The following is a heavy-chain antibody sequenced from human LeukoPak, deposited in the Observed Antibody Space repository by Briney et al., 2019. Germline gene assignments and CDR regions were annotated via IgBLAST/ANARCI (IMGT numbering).Heavy chain of an antibody. CDR2: MNPNSGNT. D-gene: IGHD3-10*01. CDR3: AREVTMVRGVPFGY. J-gene: IGHJ4*02. V-gene: IGHV1-8*01. CDR1: GYTFTSYD. Sequence: GASVKVSCKASGYTFTSYDINWVRQATGQGLEWMGWMNPNSGNTGYAQKFQGRVTITRNTSISTAYMELSSLRSEDTAVYYCAREVTMVRGVPFGYWGQGTLVSVSS.